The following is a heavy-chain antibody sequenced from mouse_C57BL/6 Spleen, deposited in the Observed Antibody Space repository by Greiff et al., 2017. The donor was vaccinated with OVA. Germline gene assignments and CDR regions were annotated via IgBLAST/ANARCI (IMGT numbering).Heavy chain of an antibody. CDR3: ARSNPNYYGSSSFDY. CDR2: IDPSDSET. CDR1: GYTFTSYW. V-gene: IGHV1-52*01. Sequence: QVQLQQPGAELVRPGSSVKLSCKASGYTFTSYWMHWVKQRPIQGLEWIGNIDPSDSETHYNQKFKDKATLTVDKSSSTAYMQLSSLTSEDSAVYYCARSNPNYYGSSSFDYWGQGTTLTVSS. J-gene: IGHJ2*01. D-gene: IGHD1-1*01.